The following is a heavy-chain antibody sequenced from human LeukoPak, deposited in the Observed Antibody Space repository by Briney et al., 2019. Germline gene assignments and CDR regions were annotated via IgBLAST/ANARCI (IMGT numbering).Heavy chain of an antibody. Sequence: SETLSLTCTVSGGSISSSSYYWGWIRQPPGKGLEWIGSIYHSGSTYYNPSLKSRVTISVDTSKNQFSLKLSSVTAADTAVYYCAGRYARGAPFDYWGQGTLVTVSS. V-gene: IGHV4-39*07. CDR1: GGSISSSSYY. CDR2: IYHSGST. D-gene: IGHD3-10*02. J-gene: IGHJ4*02. CDR3: AGRYARGAPFDY.